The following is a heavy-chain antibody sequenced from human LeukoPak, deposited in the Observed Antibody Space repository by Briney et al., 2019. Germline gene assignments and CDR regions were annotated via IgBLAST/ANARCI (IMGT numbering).Heavy chain of an antibody. Sequence: SETLSLTCTDSGGSVSSYYWSWVRQPPGEGLEWIAYVYNSGSTNYNPSLKSRVTISVDRSKNQFSLKMNSVTAADTAVYYCVRDWEGFNFDIWGQGTMATVSS. CDR1: GGSVSSYY. V-gene: IGHV4-59*02. J-gene: IGHJ3*02. CDR2: VYNSGST. D-gene: IGHD1-26*01. CDR3: VRDWEGFNFDI.